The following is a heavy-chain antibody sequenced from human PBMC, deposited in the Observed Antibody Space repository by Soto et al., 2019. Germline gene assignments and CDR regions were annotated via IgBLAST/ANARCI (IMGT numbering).Heavy chain of an antibody. CDR2: IIPIFGTA. J-gene: IGHJ5*02. CDR1: GGTFSSYA. Sequence: AASVKVSCKASGGTFSSYAISWVRQAPGQGLEWMGGIIPIFGTANYAQKFQGRVTTTADESTSTAYMELSSLRSEDTAVYYCAREGSSGGVGNWFDPWGQGTLVTVSS. V-gene: IGHV1-69*13. CDR3: AREGSSGGVGNWFDP. D-gene: IGHD6-19*01.